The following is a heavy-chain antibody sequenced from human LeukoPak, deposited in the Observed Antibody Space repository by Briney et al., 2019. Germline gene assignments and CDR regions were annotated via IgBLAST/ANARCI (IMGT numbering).Heavy chain of an antibody. J-gene: IGHJ4*02. CDR1: GFTLSNAW. V-gene: IGHV3-15*01. Sequence: GGSLRLSCAASGFTLSNAWMSWVRQAPGKGLEWVGRIKSKTDGGTTDYAAPVKGRFTISRDDSITTLYRQMNSLKTEDKAVDYRTTDPLPPQLPYFDPPPGPPPDLLFDYWGQGTLVTVSS. D-gene: IGHD3-9*01. CDR2: IKSKTDGGTT. CDR3: TTDPLPPQLPYFDPPPGPPPDLLFDY.